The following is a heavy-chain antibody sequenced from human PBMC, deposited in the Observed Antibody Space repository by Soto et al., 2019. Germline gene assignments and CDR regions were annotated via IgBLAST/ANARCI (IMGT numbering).Heavy chain of an antibody. J-gene: IGHJ4*02. V-gene: IGHV1-69*12. CDR2: IIPIFGTA. Sequence: QVQLVQSGAEVKKPGSSVKVSCEASGGTFSSYAISWVRQAPGQGLEWMGGIIPIFGTANYAQKFQGRVTITADESTSTAYMELSSLRSEDTAVYYCARGLDETIFGVVSLDYWGQGTLVTVSS. CDR1: GGTFSSYA. D-gene: IGHD3-3*01. CDR3: ARGLDETIFGVVSLDY.